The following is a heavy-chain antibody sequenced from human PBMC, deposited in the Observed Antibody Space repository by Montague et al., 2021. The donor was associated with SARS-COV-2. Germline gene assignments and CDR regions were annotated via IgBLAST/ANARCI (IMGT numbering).Heavy chain of an antibody. CDR2: FDSQADKT. J-gene: IGHJ3*02. D-gene: IGHD1-26*01. CDR1: GYSLSSFC. CDR3: ATVGLGVITYALAI. Sequence: SVKVSCKVSGYSLSSFCMDIHWVRQAPGKGLEWMGEFDSQADKTTFAQTFQGRLSMTEDRSTDTFFMELSSLRSEDTAIYYCATVGLGVITYALAIWGQGTMVTVSS. V-gene: IGHV1-24*01.